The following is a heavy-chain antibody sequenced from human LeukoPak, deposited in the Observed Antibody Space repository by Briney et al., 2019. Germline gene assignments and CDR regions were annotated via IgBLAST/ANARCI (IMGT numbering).Heavy chain of an antibody. J-gene: IGHJ4*02. CDR3: ARRVPAATFDY. CDR2: IYYSGSL. CDR1: GGPNSSGDYY. D-gene: IGHD2-2*01. V-gene: IGHV4-31*03. Sequence: SHTLSLTCTVSGGPNSSGDYYWSWIRQHPGKGLEWIGYIYYSGSLYYNPSLKSRVTIAVDTSKNQFSLRLSSVTAADTAVYYCARRVPAATFDYWGQGTLVTVSS.